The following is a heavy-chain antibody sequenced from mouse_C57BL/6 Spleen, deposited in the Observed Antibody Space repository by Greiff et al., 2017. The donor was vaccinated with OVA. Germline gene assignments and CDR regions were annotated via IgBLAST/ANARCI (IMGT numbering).Heavy chain of an antibody. D-gene: IGHD1-1*01. CDR1: GYSFTDYN. CDR2: INPNYGTT. CDR3: ARTGYYGSYWDCNV. Sequence: VHVKQSGPELVKPGASVKISCKASGYSFTDYNMNWLKQSNGKSLEWIGVINPNYGTTSYNQKFKGKGTLTVDQSSSTAYMQLNSLTSESSAVYYWARTGYYGSYWDCNVWGTGTTVTVSS. V-gene: IGHV1-39*01. J-gene: IGHJ1*03.